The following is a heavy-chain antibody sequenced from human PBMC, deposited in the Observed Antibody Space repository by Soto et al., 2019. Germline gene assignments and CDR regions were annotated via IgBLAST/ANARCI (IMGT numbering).Heavy chain of an antibody. CDR3: ARGLLSAYYSNWFDP. J-gene: IGHJ5*02. CDR2: TYYRSTWYN. Sequence: LQTLSLTCAISGDNVSSNSAAWNWIRHSPSRGLEWLGRTYYRSTWYNDYAVSVKSRIAINPDTSQNQFSLQLNSVTPEDPAVYYRARGLLSAYYSNWFDPWGRGTLVTVFS. D-gene: IGHD3-22*01. CDR1: GDNVSSNSAA. V-gene: IGHV6-1*01.